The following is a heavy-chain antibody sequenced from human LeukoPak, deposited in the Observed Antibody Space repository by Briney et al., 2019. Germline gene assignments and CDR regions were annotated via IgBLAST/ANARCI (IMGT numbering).Heavy chain of an antibody. Sequence: GGSLRLSCAASGFTFSSYAMSWVRQAPGKGLEWVSAISGSGGSTYYADSVKGRFTISRDNSKNTLYLQMNSLRAEDTAVYYCAKDQLYCSSTSCYSYFGYWGQGTLVTVSS. J-gene: IGHJ4*02. V-gene: IGHV3-23*01. CDR1: GFTFSSYA. CDR2: ISGSGGST. CDR3: AKDQLYCSSTSCYSYFGY. D-gene: IGHD2-2*02.